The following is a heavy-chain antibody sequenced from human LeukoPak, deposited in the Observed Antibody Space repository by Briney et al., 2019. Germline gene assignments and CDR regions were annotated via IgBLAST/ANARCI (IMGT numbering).Heavy chain of an antibody. CDR1: GGSISNYY. CDR2: IYSSGST. D-gene: IGHD3-22*01. Sequence: SETLSLTCIDSGGSISNYYWSWIRQPPGKGLEWIGYIYSSGSTNYNPSLQSRVTISVDTSKNQFSLRVNSVTAADTAVYYCAREDYDTSGLDYWGQGALVTVSS. CDR3: AREDYDTSGLDY. J-gene: IGHJ4*02. V-gene: IGHV4-59*01.